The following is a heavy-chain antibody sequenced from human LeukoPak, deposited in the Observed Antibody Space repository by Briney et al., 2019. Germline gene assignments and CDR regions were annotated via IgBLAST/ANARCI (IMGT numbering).Heavy chain of an antibody. CDR2: IWNDGSNE. V-gene: IGHV3-33*06. CDR1: GFTFSHFG. CDR3: AKDAQRGFDYSNSLEY. Sequence: PGGSLRLSCAPSGFTFSHFGMHWARQAPGKGLEWVAVIWNDGSNEYYVGSVKGRFTISRDNSKNPVSLQMNSLRDEDTAVYYCAKDAQRGFDYSNSLEYWGQGTLVPVSS. D-gene: IGHD4-11*01. J-gene: IGHJ4*02.